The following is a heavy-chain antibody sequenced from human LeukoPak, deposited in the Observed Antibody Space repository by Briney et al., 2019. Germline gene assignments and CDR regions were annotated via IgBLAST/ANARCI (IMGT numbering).Heavy chain of an antibody. D-gene: IGHD2-15*01. CDR3: ARAPFGCSGGSCYSYYYYGMDV. V-gene: IGHV1-8*01. CDR2: MNPNSGNT. Sequence: GASVKVSCKASGYTFTSYGINWVRQATGQGLEWMGWMNPNSGNTGYAQKFQGRVTMTRNTSISTAYMELSSLRSEDTAVYYCARAPFGCSGGSCYSYYYYGMDVWGQGTTVTVSS. J-gene: IGHJ6*02. CDR1: GYTFTSYG.